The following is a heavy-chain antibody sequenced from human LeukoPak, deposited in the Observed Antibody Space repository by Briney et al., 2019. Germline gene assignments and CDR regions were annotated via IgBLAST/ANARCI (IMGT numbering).Heavy chain of an antibody. CDR3: ARFPTYSGYESNWFDP. J-gene: IGHJ5*02. CDR1: GYTFTSYG. CDR2: ISAYNGNT. D-gene: IGHD5-12*01. Sequence: LRASVEVSCKASGYTFTSYGISWVRQAPGQGLEWMGWISAYNGNTNYAQKLQGRVTMTTDTSTSTACMELRSLRSDDTAVYYCARFPTYSGYESNWFDPWGQGTLVTVSS. V-gene: IGHV1-18*04.